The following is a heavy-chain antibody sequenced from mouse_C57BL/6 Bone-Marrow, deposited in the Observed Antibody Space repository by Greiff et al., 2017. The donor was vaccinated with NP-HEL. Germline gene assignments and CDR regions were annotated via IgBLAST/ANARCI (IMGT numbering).Heavy chain of an antibody. CDR2: IRNKANGYTS. Sequence: EVTLVESGGGLVQPGGSLRFSCAASGFTFTDYYMSWVRQPPGQALEWLGFIRNKANGYTSESSAYVKGRFTISRDNSQSILYLQMNALRAEDSTTYYCARFYYYGSSLYYAMDYWGQGTSVTVSS. J-gene: IGHJ4*01. CDR3: ARFYYYGSSLYYAMDY. D-gene: IGHD1-1*01. V-gene: IGHV7-3*01. CDR1: GFTFTDYY.